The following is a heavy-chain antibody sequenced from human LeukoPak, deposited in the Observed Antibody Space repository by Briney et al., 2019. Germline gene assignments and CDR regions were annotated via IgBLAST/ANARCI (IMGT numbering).Heavy chain of an antibody. CDR1: GGSISSSSYY. D-gene: IGHD4-17*01. J-gene: IGHJ3*02. CDR3: ARLSTVTTLHAFDI. Sequence: PSETLSLTCTVSGGSISSSSYYWGWIRQPPGKGLEWIGSIYYSGSTYYNPSLKSRFTISVDTSKNQFSLKLSSVTAADTAVYYCARLSTVTTLHAFDIWGQGTMVTVSS. CDR2: IYYSGST. V-gene: IGHV4-39*01.